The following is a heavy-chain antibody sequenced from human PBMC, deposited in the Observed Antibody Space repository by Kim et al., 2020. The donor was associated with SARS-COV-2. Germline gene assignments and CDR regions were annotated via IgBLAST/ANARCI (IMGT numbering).Heavy chain of an antibody. Sequence: SETLSLTCAVSGGSISSSNWWSWVRQPPGKGLEWIGEIYHSGSTNYNPSLKSRVTISVDKSKNQFSLKLSSVTAADTAVYYCARDTGAPPGGEYYFDYWGQGTLVTVSS. CDR2: IYHSGST. D-gene: IGHD3-10*01. CDR1: GGSISSSNW. V-gene: IGHV4-4*02. CDR3: ARDTGAPPGGEYYFDY. J-gene: IGHJ4*02.